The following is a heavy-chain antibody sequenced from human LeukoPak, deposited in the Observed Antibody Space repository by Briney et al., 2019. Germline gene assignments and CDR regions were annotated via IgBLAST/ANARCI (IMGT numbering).Heavy chain of an antibody. V-gene: IGHV1-18*01. CDR2: INTYDGNT. CDR1: GYTFTNYG. J-gene: IGHJ4*02. CDR3: ARVVLDHYYDSSGYLGTLDY. Sequence: ASVKVSCKASGYTFTNYGISWVRQAPGQGLEWMGWINTYDGNTNYAQKFQGRVTMTTDTSTSTAYMELRSLRSDDTAVYYCARVVLDHYYDSSGYLGTLDYWGQGTLVTVSS. D-gene: IGHD3-22*01.